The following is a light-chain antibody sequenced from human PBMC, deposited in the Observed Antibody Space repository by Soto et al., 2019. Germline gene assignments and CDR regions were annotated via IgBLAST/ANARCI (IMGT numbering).Light chain of an antibody. CDR2: WAS. V-gene: IGKV4-1*01. Sequence: DIVMTQSPDSLAVSLGARATINCKSSQRVLYSSNNKNYLAWYQQKPGQPPKLLLYWASTRESGVPDRFSGSGSWTDFTLTISSLQAEDVAVYYCQQFYGTPLTFGGGTKVEIK. J-gene: IGKJ4*01. CDR3: QQFYGTPLT. CDR1: QRVLYSSNNKNY.